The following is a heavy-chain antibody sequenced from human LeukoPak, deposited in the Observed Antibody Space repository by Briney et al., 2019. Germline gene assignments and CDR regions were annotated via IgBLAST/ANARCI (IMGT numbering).Heavy chain of an antibody. Sequence: SVKVSCKASGGTFSKYGISWVRQAPGHGLEWLGGIIPTFGTANYAQKFQGRVVITADESTSTAYMELSSLRSEDTAVYYCARGIVSAKGHFDYWGQGTLVTVSS. D-gene: IGHD4/OR15-4a*01. J-gene: IGHJ4*02. V-gene: IGHV1-69*01. CDR3: ARGIVSAKGHFDY. CDR1: GGTFSKYG. CDR2: IIPTFGTA.